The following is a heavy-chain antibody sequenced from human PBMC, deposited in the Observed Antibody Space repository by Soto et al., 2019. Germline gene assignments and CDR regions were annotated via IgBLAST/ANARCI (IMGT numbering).Heavy chain of an antibody. V-gene: IGHV4-59*01. J-gene: IGHJ4*02. Sequence: TSETLSLTCTVSGGSISSYYWSWIRQPPGKGLEWIGYIYYSGSTNYNPSLKSRVTISVDTSKNQFSLKLSSVTAADTAVYYCARNAPSYSSGWIDYWGQGTLVTVSS. CDR2: IYYSGST. D-gene: IGHD6-19*01. CDR3: ARNAPSYSSGWIDY. CDR1: GGSISSYY.